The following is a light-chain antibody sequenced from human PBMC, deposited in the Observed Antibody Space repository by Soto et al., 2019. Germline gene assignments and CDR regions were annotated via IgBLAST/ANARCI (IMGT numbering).Light chain of an antibody. CDR2: DAS. Sequence: DIQMTQSPSTLSASVGDTVTVTCRASQSVSGWLAWYQQKPGKAPKLLIYDASSLESGVPSRFSGSGSGTDFTLTISSVQPEDVASYYCQKYDSAPTFGPGTKVDI. J-gene: IGKJ1*01. CDR3: QKYDSAPT. CDR1: QSVSGW. V-gene: IGKV1-5*01.